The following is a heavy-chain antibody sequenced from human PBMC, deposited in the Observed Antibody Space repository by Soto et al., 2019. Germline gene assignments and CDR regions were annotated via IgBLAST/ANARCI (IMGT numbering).Heavy chain of an antibody. Sequence: ASVEVSCKASGYTFASSASQWVRQAPGQRLEWLGWLNAGNSNREYSQKFQGRIIMTKDTSASTAYMELSSLISEDTAVYYCARGYDFVWGSYRSDAFDIWGQGTMVTVSS. J-gene: IGHJ3*02. CDR2: LNAGNSNR. D-gene: IGHD3-16*02. CDR3: ARGYDFVWGSYRSDAFDI. CDR1: GYTFASSA. V-gene: IGHV1-3*01.